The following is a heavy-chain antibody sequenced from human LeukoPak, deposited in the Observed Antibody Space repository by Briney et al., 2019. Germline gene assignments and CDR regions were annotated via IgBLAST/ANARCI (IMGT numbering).Heavy chain of an antibody. V-gene: IGHV3-23*01. CDR2: ISGSGGST. D-gene: IGHD3-3*01. CDR3: ARVPYYDFWSGYQSYYYYYMDV. Sequence: GGSLRLSCAASGFTFSSYAVSWVRQAPGKGLEWVSVISGSGGSTNYADCVKGRFTISRDNSKNTLYLQMNSLRAEDTAVYYCARVPYYDFWSGYQSYYYYYMDVWGKGTTVTVSS. J-gene: IGHJ6*03. CDR1: GFTFSSYA.